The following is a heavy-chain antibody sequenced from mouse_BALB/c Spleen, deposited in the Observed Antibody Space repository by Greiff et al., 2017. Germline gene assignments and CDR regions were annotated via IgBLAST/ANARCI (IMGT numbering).Heavy chain of an antibody. CDR3: ARQGGDYDWYFDV. Sequence: EVQGVESGGGLVKPGGSLKLSCAASGFAFSSYDMSWVRQTPEKRLEWVAYISSGGGSTYYPDTVKGRFTISRDNAKNTLYLQMSSLKSEDTAMYYCARQGGDYDWYFDVWGAGTTVTVSS. V-gene: IGHV5-12-1*01. CDR1: GFAFSSYD. D-gene: IGHD2-4*01. J-gene: IGHJ1*01. CDR2: ISSGGGST.